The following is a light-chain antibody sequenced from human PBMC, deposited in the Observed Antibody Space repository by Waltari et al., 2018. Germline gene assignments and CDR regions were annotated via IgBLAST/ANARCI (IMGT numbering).Light chain of an antibody. J-gene: IGLJ3*02. CDR3: QVWDSSSEPL. Sequence: SYVLRPPPSVPVAPGQWARMAGRGALVQSRGGHWSQHRADQAPILVIYDYNDRPSGIPERFSGSSSGNTATLTFSRVEAGDEADYYCQVWDSSSEPLFGGGTKLTVL. CDR1: LVQSRG. V-gene: IGLV3-21*02. CDR2: DYN.